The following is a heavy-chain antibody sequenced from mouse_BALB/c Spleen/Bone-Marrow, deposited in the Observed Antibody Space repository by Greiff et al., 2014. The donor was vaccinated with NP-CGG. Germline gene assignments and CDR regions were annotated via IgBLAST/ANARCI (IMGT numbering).Heavy chain of an antibody. CDR3: AHDAPFTY. CDR2: IDPASGNT. D-gene: IGHD2-3*01. CDR1: GFNTKDTF. V-gene: IGHV14-3*02. J-gene: IGHJ3*01. Sequence: EVQLQESGADLVKPGASVKLSCTTSGFNTKDTFMHWVKQRPEQGLEWLGSIDPASGNTKYDPKFQGKATITADTSFNKVSLQLSGLTSEDTAVYYCAHDAPFTYWGQGTLVTVSA.